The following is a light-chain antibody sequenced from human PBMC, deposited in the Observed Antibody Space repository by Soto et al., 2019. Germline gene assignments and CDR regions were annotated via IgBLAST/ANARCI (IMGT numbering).Light chain of an antibody. Sequence: EIVMTQSPATLSVSPGERATLSCRASQSITRNLAWYQQSPGQAPRLLIYGASTRATGIPARFSGSGSGTEFTLTINSLQSEYFAVYYCQQYNNWPMWTFGQGTKVDIK. CDR2: GAS. CDR1: QSITRN. V-gene: IGKV3-15*01. J-gene: IGKJ1*01. CDR3: QQYNNWPMWT.